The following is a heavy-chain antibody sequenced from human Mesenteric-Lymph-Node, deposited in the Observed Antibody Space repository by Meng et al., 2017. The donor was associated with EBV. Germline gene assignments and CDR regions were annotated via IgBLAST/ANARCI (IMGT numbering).Heavy chain of an antibody. Sequence: VQLVESGGGVVQTGRSLRLSCAASGFTFSSSGMHWLRQAPGKGLEWVGRSRNRPNSYTTDFAASVKGRFIFSRDDSKNSVYLQMNSLKTEDTAVYYCATLTTVTGNYDDWGQGTLVTVSS. CDR3: ATLTTVTGNYDD. CDR1: GFTFSSSG. D-gene: IGHD4-17*01. V-gene: IGHV3-72*01. CDR2: SRNRPNSYTT. J-gene: IGHJ4*02.